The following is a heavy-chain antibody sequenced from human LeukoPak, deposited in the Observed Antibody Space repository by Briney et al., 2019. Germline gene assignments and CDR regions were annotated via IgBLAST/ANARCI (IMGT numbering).Heavy chain of an antibody. CDR3: ARSLLDSGTYNDAFDI. V-gene: IGHV5-51*01. CDR1: GYSFTTYW. CDR2: FYSDYSDI. D-gene: IGHD1-26*01. J-gene: IGHJ3*02. Sequence: GGSLRLSCESSGYSFTTYWIDWVREIPGKGLEGMGIFYSDYSDIIYSPSFRGQVTISADKSISTAYLQWSRLKASDTAMYYCARSLLDSGTYNDAFDIWGQGTMVTVSS.